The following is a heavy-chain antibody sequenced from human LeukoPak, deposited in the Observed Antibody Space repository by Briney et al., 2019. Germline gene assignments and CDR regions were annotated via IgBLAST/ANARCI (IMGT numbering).Heavy chain of an antibody. CDR1: GFTVSSNY. Sequence: GGSLRLSCAASGFTVSSNYMSWVRQAPGKGLEWVSIIYSGGSTYYADSVKGRFTISRDNSKNTLYLQMNSLRAEDTAVYHCAKAPWTDYWGQGTLVTVSS. J-gene: IGHJ4*02. V-gene: IGHV3-66*01. D-gene: IGHD3/OR15-3a*01. CDR2: IYSGGST. CDR3: AKAPWTDY.